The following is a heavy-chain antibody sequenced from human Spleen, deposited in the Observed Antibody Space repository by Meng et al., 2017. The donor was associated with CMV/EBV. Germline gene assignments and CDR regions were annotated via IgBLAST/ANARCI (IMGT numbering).Heavy chain of an antibody. J-gene: IGHJ4*02. V-gene: IGHV3-15*01. CDR2: IKSKADGGTT. CDR3: TTSWGLRVGAPY. Sequence: SGFTFSNGGMSWVRQAPGKGLEWVGRIKSKADGGTTDYAAPVKGRFTLSRDDSKNTLYLQMNSLKTEDTAVYYCTTSWGLRVGAPYWGQGTLVTVSS. D-gene: IGHD1-26*01. CDR1: GFTFSNGG.